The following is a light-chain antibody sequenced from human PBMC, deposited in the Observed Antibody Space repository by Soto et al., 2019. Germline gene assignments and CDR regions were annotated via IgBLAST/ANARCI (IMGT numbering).Light chain of an antibody. V-gene: IGKV1-8*01. CDR3: QQYYSYPLT. CDR1: QGISSY. J-gene: IGKJ4*01. Sequence: AIRMTQSPSSLSASTGDRVTITCRASQGISSYLAWYQQKPGKAPKLLIYAASTLQSGVPSRFSGSGSGTDFTLTISCLQSEDSATYYCQQYYSYPLTFGGGTKVDI. CDR2: AAS.